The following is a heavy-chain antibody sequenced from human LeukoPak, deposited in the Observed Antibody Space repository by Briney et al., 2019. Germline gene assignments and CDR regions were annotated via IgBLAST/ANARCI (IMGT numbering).Heavy chain of an antibody. J-gene: IGHJ5*02. Sequence: SETLSLTCTVSGGSISSSSYYWGWIRQPPGKGLEWIGSIYYSGSTHYNPSLKSRVTISVDTSKNQFFLKLSSVTAADTAVYYCARERPRTDYDFWSGYPRNNRFDPWGQGTLVTVSS. CDR1: GGSISSSSYY. CDR2: IYYSGST. D-gene: IGHD3-3*01. CDR3: ARERPRTDYDFWSGYPRNNRFDP. V-gene: IGHV4-39*07.